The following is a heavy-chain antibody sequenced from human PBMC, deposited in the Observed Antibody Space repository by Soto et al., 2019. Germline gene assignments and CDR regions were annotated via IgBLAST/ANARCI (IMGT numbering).Heavy chain of an antibody. D-gene: IGHD6-13*01. Sequence: EVQLVESGGGLVKPGGSLRLSCAASGFTFNNYNMNWVRQAPGKGLEWVSSISTTGAYIQYADSVKGRFTISRDNAKNSLYLQMNSLRAEDTAVYYCAGDSSSWSIWFDPWGQGTLVTVSS. CDR3: AGDSSSWSIWFDP. V-gene: IGHV3-21*01. CDR2: ISTTGAYI. CDR1: GFTFNNYN. J-gene: IGHJ5*02.